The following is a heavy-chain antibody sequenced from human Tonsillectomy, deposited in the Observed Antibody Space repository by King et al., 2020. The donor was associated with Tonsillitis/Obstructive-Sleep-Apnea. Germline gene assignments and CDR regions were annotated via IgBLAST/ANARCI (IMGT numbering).Heavy chain of an antibody. CDR1: GGSFSGYY. CDR3: ARGLGVREIYYYHYGMDA. V-gene: IGHV4-34*01. J-gene: IGHJ6*02. CDR2: INHSGST. D-gene: IGHD3-10*01. Sequence: VQLPQWGAGLLKPSETLSLTCAVYGGSFSGYYWSWIRQPPGKGLEWIGEINHSGSTNYNPSLKSRVTISVDTSKNQFSLKLSSVTAADTAVYYCARGLGVREIYYYHYGMDAWGQGTTVTVSS.